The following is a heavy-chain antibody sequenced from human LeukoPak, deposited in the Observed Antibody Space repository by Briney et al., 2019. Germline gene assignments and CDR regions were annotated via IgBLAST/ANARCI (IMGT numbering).Heavy chain of an antibody. D-gene: IGHD3-3*01. CDR2: IKQDGSEK. Sequence: GGSLRLSCAASGFSFSSKWMSWVRQTPGKGLEWVANIKQDGSEKYYVDSVKGRFTVSRDNAESSLYLQMNSLTVEDTAVYYCAAMEWGGGFDPWGQGTLVTVSS. J-gene: IGHJ5*02. V-gene: IGHV3-7*03. CDR3: AAMEWGGGFDP. CDR1: GFSFSSKW.